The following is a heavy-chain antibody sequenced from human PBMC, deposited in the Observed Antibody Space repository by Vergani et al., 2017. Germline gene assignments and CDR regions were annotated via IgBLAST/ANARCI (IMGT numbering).Heavy chain of an antibody. J-gene: IGHJ5*02. V-gene: IGHV3-23*04. Sequence: EVDLVESGGGLAQPGGSLRLSCAASGFTFSSYAMSWVRQAPGKGLEWVSAISGSGGSTYYADSVKGRFTISRDNSKNTLYLQMNSLRAEDTAVYYCAKDRYYDFWSGYKDWFDPWGQGTLVTVSS. CDR3: AKDRYYDFWSGYKDWFDP. CDR1: GFTFSSYA. CDR2: ISGSGGST. D-gene: IGHD3-3*01.